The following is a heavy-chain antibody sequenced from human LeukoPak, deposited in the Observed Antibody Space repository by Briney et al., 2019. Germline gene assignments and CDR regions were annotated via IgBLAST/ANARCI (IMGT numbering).Heavy chain of an antibody. CDR2: IYPGDSDT. Sequence: GESLKISCKGSGYSFTSYWIGWVRQMPGKGLEWMGIIYPGDSDTRYSPSFTRQITISADKSISTAYRQWSSLKASDTTMYYCARNDAFDIWGQGTTVTVSS. CDR3: ARNDAFDI. J-gene: IGHJ3*02. V-gene: IGHV5-51*01. CDR1: GYSFTSYW.